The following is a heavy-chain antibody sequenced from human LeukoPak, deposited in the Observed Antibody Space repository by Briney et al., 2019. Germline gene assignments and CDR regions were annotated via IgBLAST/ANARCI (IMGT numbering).Heavy chain of an antibody. D-gene: IGHD1-26*01. CDR2: ISYDGSNK. CDR3: AKSPSGRSRISRFDY. J-gene: IGHJ4*02. CDR1: GFTLSSYW. V-gene: IGHV3-30*18. Sequence: GGSLRLSCAASGFTLSSYWMHWVRQAPGKGLVWVAVISYDGSNKYYADSVNGRFTISRDNSKDTLSLQMNSLRAEDTAVYYCAKSPSGRSRISRFDYWGQGILVTVSS.